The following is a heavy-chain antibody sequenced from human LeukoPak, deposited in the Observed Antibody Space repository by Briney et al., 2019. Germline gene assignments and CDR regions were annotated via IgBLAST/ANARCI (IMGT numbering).Heavy chain of an antibody. CDR1: GFTFSDYY. CDR3: ARDPVLGATTYYYMDV. Sequence: PGGSLRLSCAASGFTFSDYYMSWIRQAPGKGLKWVSYISSSGSTIYYADSVKGRFTISRDNAKNSLYLQMNSLRAEDTAVYYCARDPVLGATTYYYMDVWGKGTTVTVSS. CDR2: ISSSGSTI. D-gene: IGHD1-26*01. V-gene: IGHV3-11*01. J-gene: IGHJ6*03.